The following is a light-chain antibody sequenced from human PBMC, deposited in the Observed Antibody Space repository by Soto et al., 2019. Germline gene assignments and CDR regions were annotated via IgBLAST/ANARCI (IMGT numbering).Light chain of an antibody. CDR2: EVT. CDR3: SSHTASNTRV. Sequence: QSVLTQPASVSGSPGQSIAISCTGTSSDVGGYNFVSWYQQHPGEAPKLIIHEVTNRPSGVSDRFSGSKSGNTASLTISGLQADDEADYHCSSHTASNTRVFGSGTKVTVL. CDR1: SSDVGGYNF. V-gene: IGLV2-14*01. J-gene: IGLJ1*01.